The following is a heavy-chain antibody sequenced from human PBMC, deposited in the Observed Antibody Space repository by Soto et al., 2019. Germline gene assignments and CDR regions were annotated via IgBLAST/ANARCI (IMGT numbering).Heavy chain of an antibody. CDR3: ARLCSSTSCYRGMDV. CDR1: GYSFTSYW. D-gene: IGHD2-2*01. CDR2: IYPGDSDT. V-gene: IGHV5-51*01. Sequence: PGESLKISCKGSGYSFTSYWIGWVRQMPGKGLEWMGIIYPGDSDTRYSPSFQGQVTISADKSISTAYLQWSSLKASDTAMYYCARLCSSTSCYRGMDVWGQGTTVTVSS. J-gene: IGHJ6*02.